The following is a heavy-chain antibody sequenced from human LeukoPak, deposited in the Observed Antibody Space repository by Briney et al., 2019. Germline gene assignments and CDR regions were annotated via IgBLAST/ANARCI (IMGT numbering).Heavy chain of an antibody. D-gene: IGHD6-19*01. CDR2: INPNSGGT. CDR1: GYTFTGYY. Sequence: ASVKVSCKPSGYTFTGYYMHWVRQAPGQGLEWMGWINPNSGGTNYAQKFQGRVTMTRDTSISTAYMELRRLRSDDTAVYYCARDIAVAGIVFDYWGQGTLVTVSS. V-gene: IGHV1-2*02. CDR3: ARDIAVAGIVFDY. J-gene: IGHJ4*02.